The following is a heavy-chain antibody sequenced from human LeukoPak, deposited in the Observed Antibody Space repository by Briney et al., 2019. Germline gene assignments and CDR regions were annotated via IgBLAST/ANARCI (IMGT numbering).Heavy chain of an antibody. Sequence: GESLKISCKGSGYSFTNYWIGWVRQMPGNGLEWMGIIYPDDSDTKYSPSFQGQVTISADKSISTAYLQWSSLKASDTAMYYCARLAFCTNAVCFSNYYYSMDVWGRGTTVTVSS. V-gene: IGHV5-51*01. D-gene: IGHD2-8*01. J-gene: IGHJ6*03. CDR2: IYPDDSDT. CDR3: ARLAFCTNAVCFSNYYYSMDV. CDR1: GYSFTNYW.